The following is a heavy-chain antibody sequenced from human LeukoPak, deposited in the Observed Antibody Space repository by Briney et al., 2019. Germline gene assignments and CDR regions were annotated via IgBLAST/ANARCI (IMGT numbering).Heavy chain of an antibody. CDR3: ARDAAAAASDY. D-gene: IGHD6-13*01. J-gene: IGHJ4*02. CDR1: GFTFSSYS. Sequence: PGGSLRLSCAASGFTFSSYSMNWVRQAPGKGLEWVANIKQDGSEKYYVDSVKGRFTISRDNAKNSLYLQMNSLRAEDTAVYYCARDAAAAASDYWGQGTLVTVSS. CDR2: IKQDGSEK. V-gene: IGHV3-7*01.